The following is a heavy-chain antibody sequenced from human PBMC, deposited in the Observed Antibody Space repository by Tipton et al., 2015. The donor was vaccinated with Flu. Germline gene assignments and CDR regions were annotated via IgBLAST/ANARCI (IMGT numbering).Heavy chain of an antibody. CDR3: ARDLRGYRGYTGGDAFDV. D-gene: IGHD5-12*01. J-gene: IGHJ3*01. Sequence: TLSLTCSVSGGSISSYYWSWIRQSPGKGLEWIGYISYSGSTNYNPSLKSRVTISVDTSKNQFSLKLSSVTAADTAVYYCARDLRGYRGYTGGDAFDVWGQGTMVTVSS. CDR1: GGSISSYY. CDR2: ISYSGST. V-gene: IGHV4-59*12.